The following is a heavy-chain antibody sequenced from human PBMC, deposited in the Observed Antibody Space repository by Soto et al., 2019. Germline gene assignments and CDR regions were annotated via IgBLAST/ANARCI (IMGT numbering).Heavy chain of an antibody. J-gene: IGHJ4*02. V-gene: IGHV3-74*01. D-gene: IGHD3-16*01. CDR3: ARDLGGVGSY. CDR1: GFTFSNYW. Sequence: EVQLVESGGGIVQPGGSLRLSCAASGFTFSNYWMHWVRQAPGQGLVWVSRLNTNGRITDYADSVQGRFTISRDNARNTLYLQINSLRVEDTAVYYCARDLGGVGSYWGQGTLVTVSS. CDR2: LNTNGRIT.